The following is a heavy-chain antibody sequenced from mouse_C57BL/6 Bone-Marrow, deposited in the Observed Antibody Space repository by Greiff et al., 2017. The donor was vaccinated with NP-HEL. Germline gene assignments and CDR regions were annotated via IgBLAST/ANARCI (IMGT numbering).Heavy chain of an antibody. CDR2: ISDGGSYT. D-gene: IGHD2-4*01. CDR3: ASVMISYAMDY. V-gene: IGHV5-4*01. CDR1: GFTFSSYA. Sequence: DVQLVESGGGLVKPGGSLKLSCAASGFTFSSYAMSWVRQTPEKRLEWVATISDGGSYTYYPDNVKGRFTISRDNAKNNLYLQMSHLKSEDTAMYYCASVMISYAMDYWGQGTSVTVSS. J-gene: IGHJ4*01.